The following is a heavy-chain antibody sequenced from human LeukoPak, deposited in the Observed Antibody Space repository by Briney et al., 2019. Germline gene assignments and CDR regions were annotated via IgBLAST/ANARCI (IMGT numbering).Heavy chain of an antibody. V-gene: IGHV4-59*01. Sequence: SETLSLTCTVSGGSISSYYWSWIRQPPGKGLERIGYIYYSGSTNYNPSLKSRVTISVDTSKNQFSLKLSSVTAADTAVYYCARGSTVTLFRYWGQGTLVTVSS. J-gene: IGHJ4*02. CDR3: ARGSTVTLFRY. CDR2: IYYSGST. D-gene: IGHD4-17*01. CDR1: GGSISSYY.